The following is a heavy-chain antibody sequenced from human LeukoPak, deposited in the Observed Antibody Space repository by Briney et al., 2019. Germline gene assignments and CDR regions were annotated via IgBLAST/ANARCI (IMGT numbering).Heavy chain of an antibody. V-gene: IGHV4-34*01. Sequence: SETLSLTCAVYGGSFSGYYWSWIRQPPGKGLEWIGEINHSGSTNYNPSLKSRVSLSVDTSKNQFSLKLSSVTAADTALYFCARRRSHDDILTGYYAVYYFDYWGQGNLVTVSS. CDR2: INHSGST. J-gene: IGHJ4*02. D-gene: IGHD3-9*01. CDR3: ARRRSHDDILTGYYAVYYFDY. CDR1: GGSFSGYY.